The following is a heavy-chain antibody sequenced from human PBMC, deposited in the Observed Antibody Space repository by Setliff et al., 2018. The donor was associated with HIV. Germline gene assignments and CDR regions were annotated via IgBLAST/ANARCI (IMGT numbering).Heavy chain of an antibody. CDR1: GGTLNDYA. Sequence: ASVKVSCKASGGTLNDYAITWVRQAPGQGIEWMGGIIPIFGTSNYAQKFQGRVTITADESTSTAYMELSSLRFEDTAVYYCAEGAGSYFDYWGQGTLVTVSS. CDR2: IIPIFGTS. D-gene: IGHD1-26*01. CDR3: AEGAGSYFDY. V-gene: IGHV1-69*13. J-gene: IGHJ4*02.